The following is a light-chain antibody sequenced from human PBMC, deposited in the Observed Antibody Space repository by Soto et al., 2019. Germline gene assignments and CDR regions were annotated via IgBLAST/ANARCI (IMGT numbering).Light chain of an antibody. CDR2: DVR. J-gene: IGLJ3*02. CDR1: SSDVGRYNF. CDR3: SSYTSSSTL. V-gene: IGLV2-14*01. Sequence: QSVLTQPASVSGSPGQSITISCTGTSSDVGRYNFVSWYQQHPGKAPKLMIYDVRNRPSGVSNRFSGSKSGNTASLTISGLQAEGEANYYCSSYTSSSTLFGGGTQLTVL.